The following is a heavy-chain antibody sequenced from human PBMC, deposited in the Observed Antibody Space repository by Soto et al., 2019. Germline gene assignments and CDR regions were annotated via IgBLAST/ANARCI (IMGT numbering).Heavy chain of an antibody. V-gene: IGHV3-23*01. D-gene: IGHD3-10*01. J-gene: IGHJ5*02. CDR3: AKNSGWFNT. Sequence: PGGSLRLSCAASGFPFSTTDMSWVRQAPGKGLEWVPTIGGSGETTYYADSVNGRFTISKDNSKNTLYLQMNSLRAHDTALYYCAKNSGWFNTWGRGALVTVSS. CDR2: IGGSGETT. CDR1: GFPFSTTD.